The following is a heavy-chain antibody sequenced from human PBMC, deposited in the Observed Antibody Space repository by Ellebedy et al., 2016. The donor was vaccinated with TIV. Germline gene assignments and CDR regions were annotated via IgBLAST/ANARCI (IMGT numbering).Heavy chain of an antibody. D-gene: IGHD2-15*01. CDR1: GYTFTNYD. J-gene: IGHJ5*02. Sequence: ASVKVSCXASGYTFTNYDINWVRQATGQGLEWMGWMKPNSGNTGYAQKFQGRVTITADKSTSTAYMELSSLRSEDTAVYYCASSLGMVAAIPDLLNWFDPWGQGTLVTVSS. CDR3: ASSLGMVAAIPDLLNWFDP. V-gene: IGHV1-8*01. CDR2: MKPNSGNT.